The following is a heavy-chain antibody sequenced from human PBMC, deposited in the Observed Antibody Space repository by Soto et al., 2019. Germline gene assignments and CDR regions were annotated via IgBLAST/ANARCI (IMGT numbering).Heavy chain of an antibody. CDR2: IYYSGST. CDR1: GGSVSSGSYY. V-gene: IGHV4-61*01. D-gene: IGHD6-19*01. Sequence: QVQLQESGPGLVKPSETLSLTCTVSGGSVSSGSYYWSWIRQPPGKGLEWIGYIYYSGSTNYNPSLKSRVTISVDTSKNQFSLKLSSVTAADTAVYYCARDNGSGWYLIADYWGQGTLVTVSS. J-gene: IGHJ4*02. CDR3: ARDNGSGWYLIADY.